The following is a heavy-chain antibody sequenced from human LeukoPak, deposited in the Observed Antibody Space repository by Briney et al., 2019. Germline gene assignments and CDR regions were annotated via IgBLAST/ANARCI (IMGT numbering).Heavy chain of an antibody. CDR2: ISRGGSTI. CDR3: AREQGSSWITDY. D-gene: IGHD6-13*01. Sequence: GESLRLSCAVSGFTFSDYYMSWIRQSPGKGLEWLSYISRGGSTIYYADSVKGRFTISRDNAKDSLYLQMNSLRAEDTAVYYCAREQGSSWITDYWGQGTLVTVSS. CDR1: GFTFSDYY. V-gene: IGHV3-11*01. J-gene: IGHJ4*02.